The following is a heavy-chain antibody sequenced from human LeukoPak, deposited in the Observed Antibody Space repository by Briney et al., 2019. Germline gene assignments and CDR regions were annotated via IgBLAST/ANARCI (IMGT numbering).Heavy chain of an antibody. CDR2: ISASNGNT. V-gene: IGHV1-18*01. CDR1: GYTFTNYG. Sequence: ASVKVSCKASGYTFTNYGFSWVRQAPGQGPEWMGWISASNGNTDYAQKFQGRVTLTRDTSASTAYMDLRSLRSDDTAVYSCARSGYSFGYHYFDLWGQGTLVTVSS. D-gene: IGHD5-18*01. J-gene: IGHJ4*02. CDR3: ARSGYSFGYHYFDL.